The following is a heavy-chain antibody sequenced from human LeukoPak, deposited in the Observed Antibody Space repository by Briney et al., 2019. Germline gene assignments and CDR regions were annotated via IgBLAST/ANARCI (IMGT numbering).Heavy chain of an antibody. V-gene: IGHV4-4*07. D-gene: IGHD3-22*01. CDR3: ARDQYYYDSSGYYRFDY. Sequence: SETLTLTCTVSGGSISSYYWSWIRQPAGKGQEWIGRIYTSGSTNYNPSLKSRVTMSVDTSKNQFSLKLSSVTAADTAVYYCARDQYYYDSSGYYRFDYWGQGTLVTVSS. CDR1: GGSISSYY. CDR2: IYTSGST. J-gene: IGHJ4*02.